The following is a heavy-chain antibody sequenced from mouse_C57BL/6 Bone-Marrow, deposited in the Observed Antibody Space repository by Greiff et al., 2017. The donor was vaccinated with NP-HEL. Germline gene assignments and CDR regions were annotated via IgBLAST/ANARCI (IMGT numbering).Heavy chain of an antibody. CDR2: IDPENGDT. Sequence: VQLQQSGAELVRPGASVKLSCTASGFNIKDDYMHWVKQRPEQGLEWIGWIDPENGDTEYASKFQGKATITADTSSNTAYLQLSSLTSEDTAVYYCTPSSTGDYWGQGTTLTVSS. CDR3: TPSSTGDY. CDR1: GFNIKDDY. J-gene: IGHJ2*01. V-gene: IGHV14-4*01.